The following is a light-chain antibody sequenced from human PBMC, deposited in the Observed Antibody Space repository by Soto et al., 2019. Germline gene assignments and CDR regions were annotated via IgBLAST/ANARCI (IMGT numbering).Light chain of an antibody. CDR2: GNI. Sequence: QSVLTQPPSVSGAPGQRVTISCTGSSSNIGAGYDVHWYQQLPGTAPKRLIYGNINWPSGVPDQFSGSKSGTSASLAITGLQAEDEADYYCQSYDSSLSGYVFGTGTKLTVL. V-gene: IGLV1-40*01. CDR3: QSYDSSLSGYV. CDR1: SSNIGAGYD. J-gene: IGLJ1*01.